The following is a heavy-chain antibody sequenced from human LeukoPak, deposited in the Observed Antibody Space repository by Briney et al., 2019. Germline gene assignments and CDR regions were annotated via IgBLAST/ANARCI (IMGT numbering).Heavy chain of an antibody. J-gene: IGHJ6*03. Sequence: PGGSLRLSRAASGFTFSSYAMSWVRQAPGKGLEWVSAISGSGGSTYYADSVKGRFTISRDNSKNTLYLQMNSLRAEDTAVYYCAKGGRKYYYYYMDVWGKGTTVTVSS. CDR2: ISGSGGST. V-gene: IGHV3-23*01. CDR3: AKGGRKYYYYYMDV. D-gene: IGHD2-15*01. CDR1: GFTFSSYA.